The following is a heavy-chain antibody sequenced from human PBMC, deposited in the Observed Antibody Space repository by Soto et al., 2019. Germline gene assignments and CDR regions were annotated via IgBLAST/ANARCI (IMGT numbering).Heavy chain of an antibody. CDR1: GGSISSYY. D-gene: IGHD6-13*01. Sequence: SETLSLTCTVSGGSISSYYWSWIRQPPGKGLEWIGYIYYSGSTNYNPSLKSRVTISVDTSKNQFSLKLSSVTAADTAVYYCARAGAAAGTIYHYGMDVWGQGTTVTVSS. V-gene: IGHV4-59*01. CDR3: ARAGAAAGTIYHYGMDV. J-gene: IGHJ6*02. CDR2: IYYSGST.